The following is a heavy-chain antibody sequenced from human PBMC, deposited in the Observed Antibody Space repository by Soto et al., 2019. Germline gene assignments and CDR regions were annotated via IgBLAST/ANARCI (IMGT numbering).Heavy chain of an antibody. Sequence: PVGSLRLSCAASGFTFSSYAMSWVRQAPGKGLEWVSAISGSGGSTYYADSVKGRFTISRDNSKNTLYLQMNSLRAEDTAVYYCAKDPDYYGSGTLEGCFDYWGQGTLVTVSS. J-gene: IGHJ4*02. CDR3: AKDPDYYGSGTLEGCFDY. CDR2: ISGSGGST. D-gene: IGHD3-10*01. CDR1: GFTFSSYA. V-gene: IGHV3-23*01.